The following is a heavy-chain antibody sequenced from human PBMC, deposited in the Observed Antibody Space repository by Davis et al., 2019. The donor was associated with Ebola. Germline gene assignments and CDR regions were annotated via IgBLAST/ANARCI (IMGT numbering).Heavy chain of an antibody. CDR1: GGSISSSSYY. Sequence: MPSETLSLTCTVSGGSISSSSYYWGWIRQPPGKGLEWIGSIYYSGSTYYNPSLKSRVTISVDTSKNQFSLKLSSVTAADTAVYYCARLGALKRGWTNNAFDIWGQGTMVTVSS. J-gene: IGHJ3*02. D-gene: IGHD6-19*01. V-gene: IGHV4-39*07. CDR3: ARLGALKRGWTNNAFDI. CDR2: IYYSGST.